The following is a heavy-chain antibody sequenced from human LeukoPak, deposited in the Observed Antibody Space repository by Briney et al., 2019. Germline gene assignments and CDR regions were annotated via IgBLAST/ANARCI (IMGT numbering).Heavy chain of an antibody. Sequence: SETLSLTCIVSSDSISSRSYYWGWIRQPPGKGLEWIGSIYYSGSTYYNPSLKSRVTISVDTSKNQFSLKLSSVTAADTAVYYCVRGIVVVAQLGYYFYYMDVWGKGTTVTISS. CDR1: SDSISSRSYY. J-gene: IGHJ6*03. V-gene: IGHV4-39*07. CDR2: IYYSGST. CDR3: VRGIVVVAQLGYYFYYMDV. D-gene: IGHD2-15*01.